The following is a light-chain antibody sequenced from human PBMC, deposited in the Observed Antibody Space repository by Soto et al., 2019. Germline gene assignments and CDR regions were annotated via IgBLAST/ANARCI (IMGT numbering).Light chain of an antibody. J-gene: IGKJ1*01. CDR3: QVRAVWPS. CDR1: QSVSTS. V-gene: IGKV3-11*01. CDR2: DAS. Sequence: IVLTQSPVTLAVSPGESAVLSCRASQSVSTSLAWYQHKPGQAPRLFIYDASKRAPGIPARFTGSGYGTNFTLTIGSLEPEDIAIYYCQVRAVWPSFAKGTKVDIK.